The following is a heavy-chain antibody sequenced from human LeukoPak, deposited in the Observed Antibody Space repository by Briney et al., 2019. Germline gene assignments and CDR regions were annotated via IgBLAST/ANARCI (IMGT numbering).Heavy chain of an antibody. D-gene: IGHD4-17*01. Sequence: SVKVSCKASGGTFSSYPISWVRQAPGQGLEWMGGIIPLLGTADYAQKFQGRVTITTDESTSTAYMELSSLRSEDTAMYYCASGDTVTTTGYYYYYMDFWGKGTTVTVSS. CDR1: GGTFSSYP. CDR3: ASGDTVTTTGYYYYYMDF. J-gene: IGHJ6*03. CDR2: IIPLLGTA. V-gene: IGHV1-69*05.